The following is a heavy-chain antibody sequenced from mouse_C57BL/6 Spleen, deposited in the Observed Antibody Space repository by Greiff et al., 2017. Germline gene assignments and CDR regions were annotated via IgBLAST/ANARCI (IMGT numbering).Heavy chain of an antibody. CDR3: TREGSTMITTYYAMDY. CDR2: ISSGGDYI. CDR1: GFTFSSYA. V-gene: IGHV5-9-1*02. Sequence: EVQGVESGEGLVKPGGSLKLSCAASGFTFSSYAMSWVRQTPEKRLEWVAYISSGGDYIYYADTVKGRFTISRDNARNTLYLQMSSLKSEDTAMYYCTREGSTMITTYYAMDYWGQGTSVTVSS. J-gene: IGHJ4*01. D-gene: IGHD2-4*01.